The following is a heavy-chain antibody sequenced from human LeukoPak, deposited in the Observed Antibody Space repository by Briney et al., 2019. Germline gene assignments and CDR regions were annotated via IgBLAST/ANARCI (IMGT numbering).Heavy chain of an antibody. J-gene: IGHJ4*02. D-gene: IGHD3-22*01. CDR3: SRGLDSRKLGY. CDR2: IHPSGML. Sequence: RSETLSLTCTVSGASFSIGDQYWNWIRQSPGKGLEWIGSIHPSGMLYNNPSLESRVTISIDTSKNQFSLNLNSVTAADTAVYFCSRGLDSRKLGYWGQGTLVTVSS. CDR1: GASFSIGDQY. V-gene: IGHV4-31*03.